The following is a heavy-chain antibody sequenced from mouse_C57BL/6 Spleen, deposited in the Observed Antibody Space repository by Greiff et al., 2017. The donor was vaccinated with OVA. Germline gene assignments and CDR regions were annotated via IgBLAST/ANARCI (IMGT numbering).Heavy chain of an antibody. V-gene: IGHV1-42*01. CDR3: ARSYDYDVGFAY. Sequence: EVQLQQSGPELVKPGASVKISCKASGYSFTGYYMNWVKQSPEKSLEWIGEINPSTGGTTYNQKFKAKATLTVDKSSSTAYMQLKSLTSEDSAVYYCARSYDYDVGFAYWGQGTLVTVSA. CDR2: INPSTGGT. D-gene: IGHD2-4*01. J-gene: IGHJ3*01. CDR1: GYSFTGYY.